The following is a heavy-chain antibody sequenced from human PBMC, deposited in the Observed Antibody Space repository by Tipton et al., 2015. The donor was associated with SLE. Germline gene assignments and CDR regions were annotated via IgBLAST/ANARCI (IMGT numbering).Heavy chain of an antibody. Sequence: GSLRLSCAASGFTFSNAWMSWVRQAPGKGLEWGGRIKSKTDGGTTDYAAPVKGRFTISRDDSKNTLYLQMNSLKTEDTAVYYCTTADRGYAWGSFDYWCQGTLVTVSS. CDR1: GFTFSNAW. CDR3: TTADRGYAWGSFDY. J-gene: IGHJ4*02. V-gene: IGHV3-15*01. CDR2: IKSKTDGGTT. D-gene: IGHD5-12*01.